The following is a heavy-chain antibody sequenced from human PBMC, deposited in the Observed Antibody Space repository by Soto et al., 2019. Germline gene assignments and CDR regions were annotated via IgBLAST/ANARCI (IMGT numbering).Heavy chain of an antibody. CDR1: GFSFSAYG. V-gene: IGHV3-33*01. Sequence: GGSLRLSCAASGFSFSAYGIHWVRQAPGKGLEWVAVIWDDGNNRRYADSVRGRFTVSSDNSKNTVYLQMDSLRVEDTAMYYCARDRELGRSSPYFDYWGQGTLVTVSS. J-gene: IGHJ4*02. CDR3: ARDRELGRSSPYFDY. CDR2: IWDDGNNR. D-gene: IGHD6-6*01.